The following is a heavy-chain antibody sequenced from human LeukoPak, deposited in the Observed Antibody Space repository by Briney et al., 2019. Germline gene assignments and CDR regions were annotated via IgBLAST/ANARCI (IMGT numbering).Heavy chain of an antibody. Sequence: GGSLRLSCAASGFTFNSYTMNWVRQAPGKGLEWVSSITRSSNYRYYSDSMKGRFTISRDNAKKSLYLQMNSLRAEDTAVYYCARALYDSSGYYSHFDYWGQGTLVTVSS. CDR2: ITRSSNYR. D-gene: IGHD3-22*01. CDR3: ARALYDSSGYYSHFDY. V-gene: IGHV3-21*01. J-gene: IGHJ4*02. CDR1: GFTFNSYT.